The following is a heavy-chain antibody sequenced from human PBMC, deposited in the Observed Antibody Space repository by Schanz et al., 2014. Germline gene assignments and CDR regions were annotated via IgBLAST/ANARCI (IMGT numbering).Heavy chain of an antibody. J-gene: IGHJ4*02. D-gene: IGHD5-18*01. CDR2: ISGSGNTI. V-gene: IGHV3-48*01. CDR1: GFTFSSHS. CDR3: AREMDTAIGDY. Sequence: EVQLVESGGNLVQPGGSLRLSCVASGFTFSSHSMNWVRQAPGQGLEWLSYISGSGNTIYYADSVKGRFTISRDNSRNTLYLEIDTLRPEDTAVYFCAREMDTAIGDYWGQGTLVTVSS.